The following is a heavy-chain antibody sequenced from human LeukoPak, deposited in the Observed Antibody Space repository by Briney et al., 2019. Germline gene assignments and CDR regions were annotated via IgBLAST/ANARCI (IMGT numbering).Heavy chain of an antibody. D-gene: IGHD2-15*01. Sequence: GSLRLSCAASGFTFSSYAMSWVRQAPGKGLEWVSAISGSGGSTYYADSVKGRFTISRDNSKNTLYLQMNSLRAEDTAVYYCTKILVVVAANNWFDPWGQGTLVTVSS. CDR1: GFTFSSYA. CDR2: ISGSGGST. J-gene: IGHJ5*02. V-gene: IGHV3-23*01. CDR3: TKILVVVAANNWFDP.